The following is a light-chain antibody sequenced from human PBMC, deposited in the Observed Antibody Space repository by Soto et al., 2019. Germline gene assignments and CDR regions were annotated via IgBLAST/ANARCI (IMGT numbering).Light chain of an antibody. CDR2: GAS. V-gene: IGKV3-20*01. J-gene: IGKJ1*01. Sequence: EIVLTQSPGTLSLSPVDRATLSCRASQTVSNNYLAWCQQKPGQAPRVIMYGASRRATGIPDRFSGGGSGTDFTLTISRLEPEDFAVYYCQQYGSSGTFGQGTKVDIK. CDR1: QTVSNNY. CDR3: QQYGSSGT.